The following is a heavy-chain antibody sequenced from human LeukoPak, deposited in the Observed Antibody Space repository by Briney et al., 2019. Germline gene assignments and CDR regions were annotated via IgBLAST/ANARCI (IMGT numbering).Heavy chain of an antibody. J-gene: IGHJ6*02. CDR3: AKDRGAARYYYYGMDV. CDR2: ISYDGSNK. D-gene: IGHD6-6*01. Sequence: PGGSLRLSCAASGFTFSSYGMHWVRQAPGKGLEWMAVISYDGSNKYYADSAKGRFTISRDNSKNTLYLQMNSLRAEDTAVYYCAKDRGAARYYYYGMDVWGQGTTVTVSS. CDR1: GFTFSSYG. V-gene: IGHV3-30*18.